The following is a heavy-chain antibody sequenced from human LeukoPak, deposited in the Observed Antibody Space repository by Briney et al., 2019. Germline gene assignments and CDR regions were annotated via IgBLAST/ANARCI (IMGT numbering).Heavy chain of an antibody. D-gene: IGHD3-3*01. Sequence: GGSLRLSCAASGFTFSSYAMSWVCQAPGKGLEWVSAISGSGGSTYYADSVKGRFTISRDNSKNTLYLQMNSLRAEDTAVYYCAKDPENYDFWSSYFDYWGQGTLVTVSS. V-gene: IGHV3-23*01. CDR1: GFTFSSYA. CDR2: ISGSGGST. CDR3: AKDPENYDFWSSYFDY. J-gene: IGHJ4*02.